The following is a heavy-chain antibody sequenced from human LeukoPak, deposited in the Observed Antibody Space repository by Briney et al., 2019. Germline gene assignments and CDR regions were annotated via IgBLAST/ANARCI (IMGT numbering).Heavy chain of an antibody. CDR1: GYTFTSYD. J-gene: IGHJ4*02. V-gene: IGHV1-8*01. D-gene: IGHD6-13*01. Sequence: GASVKVSCKASGYTFTSYDINWVRQAPGQGLEGRGWMNPNSGNTGYAQKFQGRITMTRNTSISTAYMELSSLTSEDTAVYYCARIAAAGNRRLNYWGQGTLVTVSS. CDR2: MNPNSGNT. CDR3: ARIAAAGNRRLNY.